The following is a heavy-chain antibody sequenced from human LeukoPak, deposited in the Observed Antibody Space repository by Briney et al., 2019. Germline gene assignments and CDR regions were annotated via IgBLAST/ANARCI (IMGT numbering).Heavy chain of an antibody. J-gene: IGHJ5*02. D-gene: IGHD1-7*01. Sequence: VASVKVSCKASGYTFTGYYMHWVRQAPGQGLEWMGWINPNSGGTNYAQKFQGRVTMTRDTSISTAYMELSRLRSDDTAVYYCASSITGTTGWFDPWGQGTLVTVSS. CDR2: INPNSGGT. CDR3: ASSITGTTGWFDP. V-gene: IGHV1-2*02. CDR1: GYTFTGYY.